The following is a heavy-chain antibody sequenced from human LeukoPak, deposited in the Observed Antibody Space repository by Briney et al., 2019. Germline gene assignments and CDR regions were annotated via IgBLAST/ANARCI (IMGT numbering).Heavy chain of an antibody. Sequence: ASVKVSCKASGYTFTDHFMQWVRHAPGQGLEWMGWINPNSGGTSYAQKFKGRVTMTRDTSISTAYMELSSLRSEDTAVYYCARGYYDSSGYYVYWGQGTLVTVSS. CDR2: INPNSGGT. J-gene: IGHJ4*02. CDR1: GYTFTDHF. D-gene: IGHD3-22*01. V-gene: IGHV1-2*02. CDR3: ARGYYDSSGYYVY.